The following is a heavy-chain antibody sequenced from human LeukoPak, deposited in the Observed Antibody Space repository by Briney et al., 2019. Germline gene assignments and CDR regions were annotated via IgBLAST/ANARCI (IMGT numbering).Heavy chain of an antibody. D-gene: IGHD1-14*01. Sequence: GGSLRLSCAASGFTSSTYGMHWVRQAPGKGLEWVAVIWYDGTNKYYADSVKGRFTISRDNSKNTLNLQMNSLRAEDTAVYYCARDRDHGKGARYYGKDVWGQGTTVTVSS. J-gene: IGHJ6*02. CDR3: ARDRDHGKGARYYGKDV. CDR1: GFTSSTYG. V-gene: IGHV3-33*01. CDR2: IWYDGTNK.